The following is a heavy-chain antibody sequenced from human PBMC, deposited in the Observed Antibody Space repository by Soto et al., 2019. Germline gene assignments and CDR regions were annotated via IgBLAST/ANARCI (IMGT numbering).Heavy chain of an antibody. CDR2: IYYSGST. V-gene: IGHV4-59*01. Sequence: SETLSLTCTVSGGSISSYYWSWIRQPPGKGLEWIGYIYYSGSTNYNPSLKSRVTISVDTSKNQFSLKLSSVTAADTAVYYCAGAITMVRETPRYYYYRMDVWGQGTTVTVSS. CDR3: AGAITMVRETPRYYYYRMDV. CDR1: GGSISSYY. D-gene: IGHD3-10*01. J-gene: IGHJ6*02.